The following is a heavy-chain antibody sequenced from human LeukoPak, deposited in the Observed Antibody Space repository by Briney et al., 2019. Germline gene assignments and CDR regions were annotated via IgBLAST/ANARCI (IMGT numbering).Heavy chain of an antibody. CDR2: ISSSGSTI. CDR1: GITFNSYT. CDR3: AKRLSSSSTWYYFDY. V-gene: IGHV3-48*01. J-gene: IGHJ4*02. Sequence: GGSLRLSCAASGITFNSYTMNWVRQAPGKGLEWVSYISSSGSTIYYADSVKGRFTISRDNSKNTLYLQMNSLRAEDTAVYYCAKRLSSSSTWYYFDYWGQGTLVTVSS. D-gene: IGHD6-13*01.